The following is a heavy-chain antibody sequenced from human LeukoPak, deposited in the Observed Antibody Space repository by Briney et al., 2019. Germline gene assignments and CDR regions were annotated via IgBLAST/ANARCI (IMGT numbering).Heavy chain of an antibody. CDR1: GFTFSSYG. Sequence: GGSLRLSCAASGFTFSSYGMHWVRQAPGKGLEWVAFIRYDGSNKYYADSVKGRFTISRDNSKNTLYLQMNSLRAEDTAVYYCATHYGIDPVYYYYMDVWGKGTTVTVSS. D-gene: IGHD3-16*01. CDR2: IRYDGSNK. J-gene: IGHJ6*03. V-gene: IGHV3-30*02. CDR3: ATHYGIDPVYYYYMDV.